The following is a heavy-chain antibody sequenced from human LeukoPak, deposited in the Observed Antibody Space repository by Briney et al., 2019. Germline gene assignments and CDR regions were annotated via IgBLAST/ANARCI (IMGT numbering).Heavy chain of an antibody. CDR2: INTNTGNP. Sequence: ASVKVSCKASGYTFTSYAMNWVQQAPEQGLEWMGWINTNTGNPTYAQGFTGRSVFSLDTSVSTAYLQISSLKAEDTAVYYCARASMVRGVAIGYWGQGTLVTVSS. J-gene: IGHJ4*02. CDR1: GYTFTSYA. D-gene: IGHD3-10*01. V-gene: IGHV7-4-1*02. CDR3: ARASMVRGVAIGY.